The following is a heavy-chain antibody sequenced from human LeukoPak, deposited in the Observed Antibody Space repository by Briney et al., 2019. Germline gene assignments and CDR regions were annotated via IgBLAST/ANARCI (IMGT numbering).Heavy chain of an antibody. CDR3: ARDLPGDPIDY. CDR1: GGTFSSYA. J-gene: IGHJ4*02. D-gene: IGHD4-17*01. Sequence: GASVKVSCKASGGTFSSYAISWVRQAPGQGLEWMGRIIPILGIANYAQKFQGRVTITADKSTSTACMELSSLRSEDTAVYYCARDLPGDPIDYWGQGTLVTVSS. V-gene: IGHV1-69*04. CDR2: IIPILGIA.